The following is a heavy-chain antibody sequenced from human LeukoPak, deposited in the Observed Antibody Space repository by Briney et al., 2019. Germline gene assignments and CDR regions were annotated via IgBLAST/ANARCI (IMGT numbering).Heavy chain of an antibody. CDR1: GGTFSSYA. J-gene: IGHJ6*03. Sequence: SVKVSCKASGGTFSSYAISWVRQAPGQGLEWMGGIIPIFGTANYAQKFQGRVTITTDESTSTAYMELSSLRSEDTAVYYCARVERGSPLYYYYMDVWGKGTTVTVSS. D-gene: IGHD6-13*01. CDR2: IIPIFGTA. V-gene: IGHV1-69*05. CDR3: ARVERGSPLYYYYMDV.